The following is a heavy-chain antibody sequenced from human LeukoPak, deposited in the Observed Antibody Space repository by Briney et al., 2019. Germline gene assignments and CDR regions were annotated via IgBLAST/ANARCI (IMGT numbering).Heavy chain of an antibody. CDR2: IHSGGTT. J-gene: IGHJ5*02. Sequence: QSGGSLRLSCAASGFTVSSNSMSWVRQAPGKGLECVSVIHSGGTTSYADSVMGRFTISRDNSKNTLYLQMNSLRADDTAVYYCARAAVSYYDNWFDPWGQGTLVTVSS. D-gene: IGHD3-3*01. V-gene: IGHV3-66*01. CDR3: ARAAVSYYDNWFDP. CDR1: GFTVSSNS.